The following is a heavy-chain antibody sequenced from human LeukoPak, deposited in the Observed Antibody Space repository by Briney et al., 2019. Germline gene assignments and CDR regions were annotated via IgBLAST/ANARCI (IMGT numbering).Heavy chain of an antibody. J-gene: IGHJ4*02. CDR1: GFTVSSNY. CDR2: IYSGGTT. V-gene: IGHV3-53*01. Sequence: GGSLRLSCAASGFTVSSNYMSWVRQAPGKGLEWVSVIYSGGTTHYADSVKGRFTISRDNAKNTLYLQMNSLRAEDTAVYYCARDSSSGWYGELGYWGQGTLVTVSS. CDR3: ARDSSSGWYGELGY. D-gene: IGHD6-19*01.